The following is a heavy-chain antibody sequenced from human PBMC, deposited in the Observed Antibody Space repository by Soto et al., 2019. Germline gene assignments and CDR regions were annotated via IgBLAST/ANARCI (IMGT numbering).Heavy chain of an antibody. CDR3: ATGATVDL. CDR1: GYTLSRYN. CDR2: IKPSTGHT. J-gene: IGHJ4*02. D-gene: IGHD1-26*01. V-gene: IGHV1-46*01. Sequence: GASVQVTSRTSGYTLSRYNIHRVRQAPGQGLEWLGIIKPSTGHTRDGQKVQGRITMTRVTSASTVHMELSRLRSEDTAVYYCATGATVDLWGQGTLVTVAS.